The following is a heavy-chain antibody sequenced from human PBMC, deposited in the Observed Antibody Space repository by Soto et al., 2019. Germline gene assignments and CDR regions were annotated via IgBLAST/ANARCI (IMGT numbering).Heavy chain of an antibody. J-gene: IGHJ4*02. Sequence: GGSLRLSCAASGFTFSSYAMHWVRQAPGKGLEWVAVISYDGSNKYYAASVKGRFTISRDNSKNTLYLQMNSLRAEDTAVYYCARTKRSGCYYSGFNSRTGGLDYWGQGTLVTVSS. CDR1: GFTFSSYA. D-gene: IGHD1-26*01. V-gene: IGHV3-30-3*01. CDR2: ISYDGSNK. CDR3: ARTKRSGCYYSGFNSRTGGLDY.